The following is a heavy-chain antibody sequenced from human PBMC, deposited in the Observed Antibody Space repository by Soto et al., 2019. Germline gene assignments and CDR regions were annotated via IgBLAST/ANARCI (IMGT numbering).Heavy chain of an antibody. CDR2: TSYDGSNK. CDR3: ARWGTTGGEAG. Sequence: QVQLVESGGGVVQPGTSLRLSCVGSGFTFRSYVIHWVRQAPGKGLEWVALTSYDGSNKYYDDSVKGRFSISRDNSRNPVDLQMDSLRLESTAQYSCARWGTTGGEAGWGQGTLV. D-gene: IGHD3-16*01. CDR1: GFTFRSYV. J-gene: IGHJ4*02. V-gene: IGHV3-30*05.